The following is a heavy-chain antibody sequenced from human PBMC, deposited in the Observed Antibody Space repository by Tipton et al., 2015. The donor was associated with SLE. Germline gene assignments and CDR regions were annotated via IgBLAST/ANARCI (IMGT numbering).Heavy chain of an antibody. V-gene: IGHV4-30-2*05. CDR1: GGSISSGGYS. Sequence: TLSLTCAVSGGSISSGGYSWSWIRQPPGKGLEWIGYIYHSGSTYYNPSLKSRVTISVDTSKNQFSLKLSSVTAADTAVYYCARAGKDSSGYSAFDIWSQGTMVTVSS. CDR2: IYHSGST. J-gene: IGHJ3*02. CDR3: ARAGKDSSGYSAFDI. D-gene: IGHD3-22*01.